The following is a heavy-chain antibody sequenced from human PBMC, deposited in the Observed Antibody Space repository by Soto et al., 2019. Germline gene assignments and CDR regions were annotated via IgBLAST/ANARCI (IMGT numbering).Heavy chain of an antibody. CDR3: ARNQEPASRWAPHYGMDV. D-gene: IGHD2-2*01. J-gene: IGHJ6*02. Sequence: SETLSLTCTVSGGSISSGDYYWSWIRQPPGKGLEWIGYIYCSGSTYYNPSLKSRVTISVDTSKNQFSLKLSSVTAADTAVYYCARNQEPASRWAPHYGMDVWGQGTTVTVSS. CDR2: IYCSGST. V-gene: IGHV4-30-4*01. CDR1: GGSISSGDYY.